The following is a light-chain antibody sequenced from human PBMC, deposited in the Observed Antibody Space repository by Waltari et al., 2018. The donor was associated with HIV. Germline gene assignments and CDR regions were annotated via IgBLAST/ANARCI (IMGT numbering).Light chain of an antibody. CDR3: QQSYNVPNT. Sequence: DNHMTQSPSSLSASVGHRVTLTCRASQSISSYLNWYQQKPGKAPKLLIYAASTLQSGVPSRFSGSGSGTDFTLTISSLQLDDFATYYCQQSYNVPNTFGQGTRLEIK. CDR2: AAS. J-gene: IGKJ5*01. CDR1: QSISSY. V-gene: IGKV1-39*01.